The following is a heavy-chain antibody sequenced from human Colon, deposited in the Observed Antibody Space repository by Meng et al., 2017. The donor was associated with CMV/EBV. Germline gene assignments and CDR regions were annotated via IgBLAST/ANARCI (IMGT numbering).Heavy chain of an antibody. Sequence: GGSLRLSCAVSGFIFSSYGMHWVRQAPGKGLEWVAFIRYDGSNEYYADSVKGRFTISRDNSKNTLHLQMSSLRAEDTAVYYCARGPGTYSSGWPPGPWGQGTLVTVSS. J-gene: IGHJ5*02. CDR2: IRYDGSNE. CDR1: GFIFSSYG. V-gene: IGHV3-30*02. D-gene: IGHD6-19*01. CDR3: ARGPGTYSSGWPPGP.